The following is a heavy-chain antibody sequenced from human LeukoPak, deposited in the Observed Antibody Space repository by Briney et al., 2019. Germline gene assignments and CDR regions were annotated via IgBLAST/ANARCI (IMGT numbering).Heavy chain of an antibody. CDR3: AKDGISDYYDSSGYYYYYYYMDV. Sequence: PGGSLRLSCAASGFTFSSYGMHWVRQAPGKGLEWVAFIRYDGSNKYYADSVKGRFTISRDNSKNTLYLQMNSLRAEDTAVYYCAKDGISDYYDSSGYYYYYYYMDVWGKGTTVTISS. V-gene: IGHV3-30*02. J-gene: IGHJ6*03. D-gene: IGHD3-22*01. CDR2: IRYDGSNK. CDR1: GFTFSSYG.